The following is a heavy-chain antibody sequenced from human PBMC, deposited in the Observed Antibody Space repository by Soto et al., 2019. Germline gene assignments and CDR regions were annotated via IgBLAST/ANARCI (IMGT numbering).Heavy chain of an antibody. CDR2: ISAYNYNT. CDR1: GYTFTSYG. J-gene: IGHJ5*02. Sequence: QVQLVQSGAEVKKPGASVKVSCKASGYTFTSYGLSWARQAPGQGLEWMGRISAYNYNTNYAQKLQGRVTMTTDTSTSTAYMEPTSLRSDDTAVYYCARVVGALGHWFDPWGQGTLVTVSS. V-gene: IGHV1-18*01. D-gene: IGHD1-26*01. CDR3: ARVVGALGHWFDP.